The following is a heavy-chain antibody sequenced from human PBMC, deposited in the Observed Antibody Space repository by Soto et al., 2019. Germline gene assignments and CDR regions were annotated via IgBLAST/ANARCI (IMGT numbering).Heavy chain of an antibody. CDR1: GFTFSSYA. Sequence: GGSLRLSCAASGFTFSSYAMSWVRQAPGKGLEWVSAISGSGGSTYYADSVKGRFTNSRDNSKNTLYLQMNSLRAEDTAVYYCAKDRIVYGYEAWGYFDYWGQGTLVTVSS. CDR3: AKDRIVYGYEAWGYFDY. V-gene: IGHV3-23*01. CDR2: ISGSGGST. D-gene: IGHD5-18*01. J-gene: IGHJ4*02.